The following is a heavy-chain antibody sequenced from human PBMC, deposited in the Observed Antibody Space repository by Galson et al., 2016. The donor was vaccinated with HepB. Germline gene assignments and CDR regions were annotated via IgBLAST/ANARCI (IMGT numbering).Heavy chain of an antibody. V-gene: IGHV3-30*04. CDR3: ARDGGAALIQLWFDN. CDR1: GFRFGTYA. D-gene: IGHD3-16*01. CDR2: ISNDGSNK. J-gene: IGHJ4*01. Sequence: SLRLSCAASGFRFGTYAMHWVRQAPGKGLEWVAGISNDGSNKYYIDSAKGRFTISRDNFRNTLYLQLSSLRVDDTAVYYCARDGGAALIQLWFDNWGHGTVVTVSS.